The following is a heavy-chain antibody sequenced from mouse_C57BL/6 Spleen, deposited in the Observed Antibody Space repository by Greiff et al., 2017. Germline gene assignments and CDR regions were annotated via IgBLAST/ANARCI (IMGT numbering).Heavy chain of an antibody. CDR3: ARELDLDYGSSYDY. V-gene: IGHV1-59*01. J-gene: IGHJ2*01. CDR2: IDPSDSYT. D-gene: IGHD1-1*01. CDR1: GYTFTSYW. Sequence: VQLQQPGAELVRPGTSVKLSCKASGYTFTSYWMHWVKQRPGQGLEWIGVIDPSDSYTNYNQKFKGKATLTVDTSSSTAYMQLSSLTSEDSAVYYCARELDLDYGSSYDYWGQGTTLTVSS.